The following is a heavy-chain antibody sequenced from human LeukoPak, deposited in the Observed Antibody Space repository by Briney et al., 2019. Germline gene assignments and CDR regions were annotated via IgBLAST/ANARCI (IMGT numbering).Heavy chain of an antibody. CDR1: GYTFTGYY. V-gene: IGHV1-2*02. CDR2: INPNSGGT. CDR3: ARVYEGYCSSTSCYTYYYFDY. D-gene: IGHD2-2*02. J-gene: IGHJ4*02. Sequence: ASVKVSCKASGYTFTGYYMHWVRQAPGQGHEWMGWINPNSGGTNYAQKFQGRVTMTRATSISTAYMDLSRLRSVDTAVYYCARVYEGYCSSTSCYTYYYFDYWGQGTLVTVSS.